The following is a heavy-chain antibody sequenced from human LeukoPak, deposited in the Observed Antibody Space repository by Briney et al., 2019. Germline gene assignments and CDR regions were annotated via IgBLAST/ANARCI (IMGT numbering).Heavy chain of an antibody. J-gene: IGHJ4*02. CDR2: INTYNGNT. V-gene: IGHV1-18*01. D-gene: IGHD6-13*01. Sequence: GASVKVSCKASGYIFTSYGITWVRQAPGQALEWMGWINTYNGNTNYAQKVQGRVTMTTDTSTRTAYMELRSLRSDDTAIYYCARDLVSGNGYTSSCYYWGQGTQVAVSS. CDR3: ARDLVSGNGYTSSCYY. CDR1: GYIFTSYG.